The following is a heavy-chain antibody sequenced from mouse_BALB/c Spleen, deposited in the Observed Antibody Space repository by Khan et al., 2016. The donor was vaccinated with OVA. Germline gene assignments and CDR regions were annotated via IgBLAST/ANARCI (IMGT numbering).Heavy chain of an antibody. CDR2: INPDNDGI. Sequence: VQLQQPGPDLVKPGASVKMSCKASGYTFTNYVMHWVKQKPGQGLEWLGYINPDNDGIRYNEKFKDKATLTSDKSSSTAYLELSSLTSEDSAVYYCAREASNWYVSFAYWGQGTLVTGSA. CDR3: AREASNWYVSFAY. V-gene: IGHV1S136*01. CDR1: GYTFTNYV. D-gene: IGHD4-1*01. J-gene: IGHJ3*01.